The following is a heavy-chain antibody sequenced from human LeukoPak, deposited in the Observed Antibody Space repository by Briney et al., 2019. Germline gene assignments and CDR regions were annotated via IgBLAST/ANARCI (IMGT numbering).Heavy chain of an antibody. D-gene: IGHD3-9*01. Sequence: GGSLRLSCAASGFTFSSYAMGWVRQAPGKGLEWVSALSGGGSGTYYADSVKGRFTISRDNSKNTLYLQMNSLRAEDTAVYYCARDLYDILTGYYGYWGQGTLVTVSS. CDR1: GFTFSSYA. CDR3: ARDLYDILTGYYGY. J-gene: IGHJ4*02. V-gene: IGHV3-23*01. CDR2: LSGGGSGT.